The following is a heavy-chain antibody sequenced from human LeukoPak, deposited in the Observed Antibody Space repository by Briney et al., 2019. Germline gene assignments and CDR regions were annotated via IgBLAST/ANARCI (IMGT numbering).Heavy chain of an antibody. CDR3: AKGHSSGWYSYFDY. Sequence: GRSLRLSCAASGFTFDDYAMHWVRQAPGKGLKWVSGISWNSGSIGYADSVKGRFTISRDNAKNSLYLQVNSLRPEDMALYYCAKGHSSGWYSYFDYWGQGTLVTVSS. CDR2: ISWNSGSI. CDR1: GFTFDDYA. V-gene: IGHV3-9*03. D-gene: IGHD6-19*01. J-gene: IGHJ4*02.